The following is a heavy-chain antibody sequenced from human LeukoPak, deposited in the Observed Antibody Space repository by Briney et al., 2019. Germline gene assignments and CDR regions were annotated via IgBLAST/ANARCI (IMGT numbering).Heavy chain of an antibody. CDR2: ISTDGYTT. CDR1: GLAFSAYK. V-gene: IGHV3-74*01. CDR3: AKRRFDY. Sequence: QAGGSLRLSCAASGLAFSAYKMHWVRQAPRKGLVWVSRISTDGYTTDYADFVQGRFTASRDNTKNTWSLEMNSLRAEDTAVYYCAKRRFDYWGQGTLVTVSS. J-gene: IGHJ4*02.